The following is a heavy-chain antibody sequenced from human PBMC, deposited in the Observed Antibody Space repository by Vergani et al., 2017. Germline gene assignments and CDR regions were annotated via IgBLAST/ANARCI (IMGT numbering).Heavy chain of an antibody. CDR2: IYYRGST. CDR1: GGSLRSYY. CDR3: ARGLVAARPDRYFDY. V-gene: IGHV4-59*01. J-gene: IGHJ4*02. D-gene: IGHD6-6*01. Sequence: QVQLPESGPGLVKPSETLSLTCTVSGGSLRSYYLSWIRQPPGQGLEWIGYIYYRGSTTYNPSLKSRVTISVATSKNPFPLKLSSVTAADTAVYYCARGLVAARPDRYFDYWGQGTLVTVSS.